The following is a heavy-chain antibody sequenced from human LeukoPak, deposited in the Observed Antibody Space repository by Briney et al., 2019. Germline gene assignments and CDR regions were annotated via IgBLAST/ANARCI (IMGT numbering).Heavy chain of an antibody. J-gene: IGHJ1*01. CDR2: IIPIFGTA. V-gene: IGHV1-69*13. Sequence: SVKVSCKASGGTFSSYAISWVRQAPGQELEWMGGIIPIFGTANYAQKFQGRVTITADESTSTAYMELSSLRSEDTAVYYCARGVDYGDEYFQHWGQGTLVTVSS. CDR1: GGTFSSYA. CDR3: ARGVDYGDEYFQH. D-gene: IGHD4-17*01.